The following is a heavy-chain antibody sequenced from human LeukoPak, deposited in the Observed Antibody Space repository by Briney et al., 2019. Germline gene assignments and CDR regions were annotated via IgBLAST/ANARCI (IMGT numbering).Heavy chain of an antibody. CDR1: GGSISSGGYY. CDR3: ARTVVPAIDAFDI. D-gene: IGHD2-2*01. V-gene: IGHV4-31*03. CDR2: IYYSGST. Sequence: SETLSLTCTVSGGSISSGGYYWSWIRQHPGKGLEWIGYIYYSGSTYYNPSLKSRVTISVDTSKNQFSLRLSSVTAADTAVYYCARTVVPAIDAFDIWGQGTMVTVSS. J-gene: IGHJ3*02.